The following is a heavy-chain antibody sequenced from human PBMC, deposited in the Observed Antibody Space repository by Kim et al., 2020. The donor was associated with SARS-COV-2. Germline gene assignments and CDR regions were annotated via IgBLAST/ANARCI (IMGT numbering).Heavy chain of an antibody. D-gene: IGHD3-9*01. J-gene: IGHJ5*02. Sequence: SETLSLTCTVSGGSISSGGYYWSWIRQHPGKGLEWIGYIYYSGSTYYNPSLKSRVTISVDTSKNQFSLKLSSVTAADTAVYYCARGAIEERYFDWSHGWFDPWGQGTLVTVSS. V-gene: IGHV4-31*03. CDR3: ARGAIEERYFDWSHGWFDP. CDR2: IYYSGST. CDR1: GGSISSGGYY.